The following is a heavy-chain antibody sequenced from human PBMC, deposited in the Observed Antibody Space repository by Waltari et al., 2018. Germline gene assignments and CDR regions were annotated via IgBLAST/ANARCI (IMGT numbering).Heavy chain of an antibody. D-gene: IGHD4-17*01. V-gene: IGHV1-2*02. CDR2: INPKSGGT. CDR3: ARDGDLRE. Sequence: QVQLVQSGAEVKKPGASVKVSCKASGYTFTGYYMHWVRQAHGQGLEWMGWINPKSGGTNYAQKFQGRVTMTRDTSTSTAYMQRSRLISDDTAVYYCARDGDLREWGQGTLVTVSS. J-gene: IGHJ4*02. CDR1: GYTFTGYY.